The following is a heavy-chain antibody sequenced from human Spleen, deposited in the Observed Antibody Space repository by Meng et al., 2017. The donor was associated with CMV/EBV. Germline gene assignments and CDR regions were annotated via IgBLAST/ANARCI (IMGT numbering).Heavy chain of an antibody. D-gene: IGHD3-10*01. CDR2: INPNSGGT. J-gene: IGHJ4*02. CDR3: ARDSYGSGTYGGFFDY. V-gene: IGHV1-2*02. Sequence: YHFAGHYMYWVRQAPGQGLEWMGWINPNSGGTNYAQKFQGRVTLTTDRSISTAYMELSRLKSDDTAVYYCARDSYGSGTYGGFFDYWGQGTLVTVSS. CDR1: YHFAGHY.